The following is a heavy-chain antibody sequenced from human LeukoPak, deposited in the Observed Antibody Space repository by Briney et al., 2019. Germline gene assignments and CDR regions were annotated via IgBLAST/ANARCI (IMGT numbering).Heavy chain of an antibody. J-gene: IGHJ6*02. CDR2: INNDGSGT. CDR1: GFTFSSYG. Sequence: GGSLRPSCAASGFTFSSYGMHWVRQAPGKGLVWVSVINNDGSGTNYADSVKGRSTISRDNAKNTLYLQMTSLGAEDTAVYYCVRGGFGHAMDVWGQGTTVTVSS. D-gene: IGHD3-10*01. V-gene: IGHV3-74*01. CDR3: VRGGFGHAMDV.